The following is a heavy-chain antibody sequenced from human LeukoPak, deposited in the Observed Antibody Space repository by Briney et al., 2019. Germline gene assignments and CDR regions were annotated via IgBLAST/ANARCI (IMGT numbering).Heavy chain of an antibody. CDR2: INHSGST. CDR1: GSSISSPYY. V-gene: IGHV4-38-2*02. CDR3: ARGLGFDP. J-gene: IGHJ5*02. D-gene: IGHD3-9*01. Sequence: SETLSLTCTVSGSSISSPYYWGWIRQAPGKGLEWIGEINHSGSTNYNPSLKSRVTISVDTSKNQFSLKLSSVTAADTAVYYCARGLGFDPWGQGTLVTVSS.